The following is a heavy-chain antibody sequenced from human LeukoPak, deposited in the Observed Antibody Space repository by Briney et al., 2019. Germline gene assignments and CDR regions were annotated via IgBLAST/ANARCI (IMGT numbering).Heavy chain of an antibody. J-gene: IGHJ1*01. CDR1: GGSFSGYY. Sequence: PSETLSLTYAVYGGSFSGYYWSWIRQPPGKGLEWIGEINHSGSTNYNPTLKSRVTISVDTSKNQFSLKVNSVTAADTAVYYCARLGGSYLLQHWGQGTLVTVSS. D-gene: IGHD1-26*01. CDR2: INHSGST. CDR3: ARLGGSYLLQH. V-gene: IGHV4-34*01.